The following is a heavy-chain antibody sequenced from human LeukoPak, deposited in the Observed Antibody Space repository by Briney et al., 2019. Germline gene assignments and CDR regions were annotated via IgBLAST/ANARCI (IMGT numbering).Heavy chain of an antibody. CDR3: ATHILFWSGLFDS. Sequence: GESLRLSCEASGFSFSTVPMSWVRQVPGKGLECVSYIIASGDSAYYADSVRGRFTISRDNSKNTLYLQMDDLRAEDSAVYYCATHILFWSGLFDSWGQGALVSVSS. V-gene: IGHV3-23*01. CDR2: IIASGDSA. D-gene: IGHD3-3*01. CDR1: GFSFSTVP. J-gene: IGHJ4*02.